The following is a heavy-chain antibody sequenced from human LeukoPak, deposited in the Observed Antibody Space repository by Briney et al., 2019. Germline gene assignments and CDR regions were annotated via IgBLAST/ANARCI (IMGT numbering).Heavy chain of an antibody. CDR3: ARLVPADYYYYYMDV. J-gene: IGHJ6*03. CDR2: IYYSGST. V-gene: IGHV4-59*11. Sequence: SETLSLTCTVSGGSISSHYWSWIRQPPGKGLEWIGYIYYSGSTNYNPSLKSRVTISVDTSKSQFSLKLSSVTAADTAVYYCARLVPADYYYYYMDVWGKGTTVTVSS. CDR1: GGSISSHY.